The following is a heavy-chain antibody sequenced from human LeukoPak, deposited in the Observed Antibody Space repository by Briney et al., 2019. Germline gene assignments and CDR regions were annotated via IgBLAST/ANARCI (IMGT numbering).Heavy chain of an antibody. CDR3: ARDSKGAALAISYYFDY. J-gene: IGHJ4*02. Sequence: GGSLRLSCAASGFTFSSYWMTWVRQAPGKGLEWVANIKEDGSEKYYVDSVKGRFTISRDNAKNSLYLQMNSLRAEDTAVYYCARDSKGAALAISYYFDYWGQGTLVTVSS. D-gene: IGHD3-16*01. CDR2: IKEDGSEK. V-gene: IGHV3-7*01. CDR1: GFTFSSYW.